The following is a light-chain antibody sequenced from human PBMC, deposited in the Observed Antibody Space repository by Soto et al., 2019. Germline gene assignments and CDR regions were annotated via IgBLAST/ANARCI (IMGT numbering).Light chain of an antibody. CDR2: WAS. Sequence: DIVMTQSPDSLAVSLGERATINCKSSQSVLYSSNNKNYLAWYQQKPGQPPKLLIYWASTRESGVPDRFSGSGSATDFTLTISSLQAEDVEVYYCQQYYSTPPTFGQGTKVEIK. V-gene: IGKV4-1*01. CDR1: QSVLYSSNNKNY. CDR3: QQYYSTPPT. J-gene: IGKJ1*01.